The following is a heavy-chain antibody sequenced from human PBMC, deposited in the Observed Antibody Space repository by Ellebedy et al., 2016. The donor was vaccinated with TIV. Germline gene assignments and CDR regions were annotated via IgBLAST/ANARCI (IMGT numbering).Heavy chain of an antibody. CDR2: IQYSGNH. CDR3: AREGITMFGLLLSPGSLDV. CDR1: GGSISSYY. Sequence: MPSETLSLTCTVSGGSISSYYWSWIRQPPGKGLEWIGYIQYSGNHDYNPSLKSRVTLSLDTSKNQFSLRVRSVTAADTAVYCAREGITMFGLLLSPGSLDVWGPGTTVTVTS. J-gene: IGHJ6*02. V-gene: IGHV4-59*12. D-gene: IGHD3-3*01.